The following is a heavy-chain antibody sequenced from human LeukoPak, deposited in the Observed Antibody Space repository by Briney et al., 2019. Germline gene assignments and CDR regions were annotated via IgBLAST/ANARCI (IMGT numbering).Heavy chain of an antibody. CDR3: GRELDGSVDY. D-gene: IGHD3-10*01. CDR2: IVGDGTSA. V-gene: IGHV3-74*01. J-gene: IGHJ4*02. CDR1: GFSFSSYW. Sequence: GGSLRLSCVASGFSFSSYWMHWVRQVPGKGLVWVARIVGDGTSATYADSVKGRFTISRDNGNDTLYLQMNGLRVDDTAVYYCGRELDGSVDYWGQGTLVTVSS.